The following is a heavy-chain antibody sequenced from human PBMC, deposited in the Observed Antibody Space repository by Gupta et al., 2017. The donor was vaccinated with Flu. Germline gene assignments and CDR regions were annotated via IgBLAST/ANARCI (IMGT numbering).Heavy chain of an antibody. Sequence: QVQLQQSGACLLKPSETLSLTCAVYGGSFSGYYWSWNRQPPGKGLEWIGEIIHSGSTNYNPYLTSRVTISVDTSKNQFSLKLSSVTAADTAVYYCARGPPDAFDIWGQETMVTVSS. J-gene: IGHJ3*02. V-gene: IGHV4-34*01. CDR2: IIHSGST. CDR1: GGSFSGYY. CDR3: ARGPPDAFDI.